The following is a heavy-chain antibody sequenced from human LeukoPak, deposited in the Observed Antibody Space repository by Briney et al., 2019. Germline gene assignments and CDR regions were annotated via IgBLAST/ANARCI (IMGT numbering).Heavy chain of an antibody. CDR2: ISSSSSHI. Sequence: GGSLRLSCAASGFTFSIYSMNWVRQAPGKGLEWVSCISSSSSHIYYSDSVKGRFTISRDNAKNSLYLQMNSLTAEDTAVYFCARDLRGPDAFDIWGQGTMVTVSS. J-gene: IGHJ3*02. CDR1: GFTFSIYS. V-gene: IGHV3-21*01. CDR3: ARDLRGPDAFDI.